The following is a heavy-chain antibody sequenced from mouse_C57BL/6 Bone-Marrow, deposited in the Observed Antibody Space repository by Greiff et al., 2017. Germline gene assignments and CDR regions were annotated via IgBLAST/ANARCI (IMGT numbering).Heavy chain of an antibody. CDR1: GYTFTSYW. D-gene: IGHD1-1*01. Sequence: QVQLQQPGAELVKPGASVKLSCKASGYTFTSYWMHWVKQRPGQGLEWIGMIHPNSGSTNYNEKFKSKATLTVDKSSSTAYMQLSSLTSEDSAVYYCARCDYGSSLFAYWGQGTLVTVSA. CDR2: IHPNSGST. V-gene: IGHV1-64*01. J-gene: IGHJ3*01. CDR3: ARCDYGSSLFAY.